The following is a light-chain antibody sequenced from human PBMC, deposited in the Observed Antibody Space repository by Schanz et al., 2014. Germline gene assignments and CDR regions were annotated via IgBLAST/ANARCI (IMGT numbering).Light chain of an antibody. V-gene: IGKV3-20*01. CDR2: GAS. CDR3: QQYGSAPRT. J-gene: IGKJ1*01. Sequence: EIVLTQSPATLSLSPGERATLSCRASQSVNSNLAWYQQRPGQAPRLLIFGASSRATGVPDRFIGSGSGTDFTLTISRLETEDFAVYYCQQYGSAPRTFGQGTKVEIK. CDR1: QSVNSN.